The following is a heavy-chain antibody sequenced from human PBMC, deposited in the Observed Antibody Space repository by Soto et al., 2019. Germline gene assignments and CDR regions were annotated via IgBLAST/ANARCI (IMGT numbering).Heavy chain of an antibody. V-gene: IGHV4-30-2*01. CDR1: GDTISTGGYS. D-gene: IGHD4-17*01. Sequence: QLQLQESGSRLVKSSETLSLTCGVSGDTISTGGYSWAWIRQPPGKALEGIGHTYPSGNPYYNPYIESRVIISVDRSKYQFSLKVSSVTAADTAVYYCAREAYGGYVGYFAPWGQGTLVPVSS. J-gene: IGHJ5*02. CDR3: AREAYGGYVGYFAP. CDR2: TYPSGNP.